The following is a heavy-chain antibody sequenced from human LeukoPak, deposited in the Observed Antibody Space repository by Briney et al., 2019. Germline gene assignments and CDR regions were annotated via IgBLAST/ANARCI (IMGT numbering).Heavy chain of an antibody. Sequence: ASVKVSCKASGYTFTSYGISWVRQAPGQGLEWMGWISAYNGNTNYAQKLQGRVTMTTDTSTSTAYMELRSLRSDDTAVYYCARDKHPFGVVIPIDYWGQGTLVTVSS. D-gene: IGHD3-3*01. CDR3: ARDKHPFGVVIPIDY. J-gene: IGHJ4*02. V-gene: IGHV1-18*01. CDR1: GYTFTSYG. CDR2: ISAYNGNT.